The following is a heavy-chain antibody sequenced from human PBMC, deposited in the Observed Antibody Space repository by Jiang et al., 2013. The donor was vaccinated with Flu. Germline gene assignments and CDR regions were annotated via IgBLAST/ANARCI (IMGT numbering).Heavy chain of an antibody. CDR2: ISAYNGNT. D-gene: IGHD3-16*01. CDR3: ARSSIMTGWFDP. CDR1: GYTFTSYY. J-gene: IGHJ5*02. Sequence: CKASGYTFTSYYMHWVRQAPGQGLEWMGWISAYNGNTNYAQKLQGRVTMTTDTSTSTAYMELRSLRSDDTAVYYCARSSIMTGWFDPWGQGTLVTVSS. V-gene: IGHV1-18*04.